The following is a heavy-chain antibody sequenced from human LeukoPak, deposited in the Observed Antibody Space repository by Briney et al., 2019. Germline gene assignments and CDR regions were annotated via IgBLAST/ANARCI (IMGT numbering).Heavy chain of an antibody. CDR1: GYSFTSYW. V-gene: IGHV5-51*01. Sequence: GESLKISCKGSGYSFTSYWIGWVRQMPGKGLEWMGIIYPGDSDTRYSPSFQGQVTISADKSISTAYLQWSSLKASDTAMYYCARWDGGGYSGYDPLRVFDYWGQGTLVTVSS. J-gene: IGHJ4*02. CDR2: IYPGDSDT. D-gene: IGHD5-12*01. CDR3: ARWDGGGYSGYDPLRVFDY.